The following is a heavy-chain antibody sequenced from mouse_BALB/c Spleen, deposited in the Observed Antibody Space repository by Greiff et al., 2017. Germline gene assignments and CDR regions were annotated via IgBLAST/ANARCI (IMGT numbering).Heavy chain of an antibody. J-gene: IGHJ4*01. D-gene: IGHD1-1*01. CDR3: ARRKIYYYGSSYYYAMDY. CDR1: GFNIKDTY. V-gene: IGHV14-3*02. CDR2: IDPANGNT. Sequence: VQLKESGAELVKPGASVKLSCTASGFNIKDTYMHWVKQRPEQGLEWIGRIDPANGNTKYDPKFQGKATITADTSSNTAYLQLSSLTSEDTAVYYCARRKIYYYGSSYYYAMDYWGQGTSVTVSS.